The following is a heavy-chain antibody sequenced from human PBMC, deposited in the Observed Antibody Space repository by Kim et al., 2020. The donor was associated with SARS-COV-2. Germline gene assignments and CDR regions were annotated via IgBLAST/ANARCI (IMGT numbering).Heavy chain of an antibody. V-gene: IGHV3-74*01. D-gene: IGHD3-16*01. J-gene: IGHJ4*02. CDR3: ARAARRDGSPGG. Sequence: GGSLRLSCAASGFTFNTYWMHWVRQAPGKGLVWVSRVSSDGSNTTYADSVKGRFTISRDNAKNTLYLQMNSLGAEDTAVYYCARAARRDGSPGGWGQGTLVTVSS. CDR2: VSSDGSNT. CDR1: GFTFNTYW.